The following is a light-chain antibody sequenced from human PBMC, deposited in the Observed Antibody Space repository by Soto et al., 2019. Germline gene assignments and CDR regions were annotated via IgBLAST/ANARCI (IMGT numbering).Light chain of an antibody. Sequence: IVLTQSPGTLSLSSGERATLSCRASQSVRSNYLAWYQQKPGQAHTLLIYGAYSRATGIPDRFGGSGSGTDFTLTISRLEPEDFAVYYCQQYASSPLTFVGGTKVEIK. CDR2: GAY. V-gene: IGKV3-20*01. CDR1: QSVRSNY. J-gene: IGKJ4*01. CDR3: QQYASSPLT.